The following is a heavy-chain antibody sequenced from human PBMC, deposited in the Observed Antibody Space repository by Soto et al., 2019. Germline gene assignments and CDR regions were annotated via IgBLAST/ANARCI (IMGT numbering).Heavy chain of an antibody. CDR1: GFTFSSYS. D-gene: IGHD3-3*01. CDR3: ARDRFPDFWSGYALTPWDY. J-gene: IGHJ4*02. Sequence: EVQLVESGGGLVKPGGSLRLSCAASGFTFSSYSMNWVRQAPGKGLEWVSSISSSSSYIYYADSVKGRFTISRDNAKNSLYLQRNSLRDEDTAVYYCARDRFPDFWSGYALTPWDYWGQGTLVNVSS. V-gene: IGHV3-21*01. CDR2: ISSSSSYI.